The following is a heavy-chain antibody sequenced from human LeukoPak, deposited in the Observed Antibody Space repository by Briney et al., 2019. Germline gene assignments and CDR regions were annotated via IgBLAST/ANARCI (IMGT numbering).Heavy chain of an antibody. V-gene: IGHV3-33*01. J-gene: IGHJ4*02. CDR1: GFTFSSYG. D-gene: IGHD5-18*01. CDR2: IWYDGSNK. CDR3: ARDPVGYSYGHFDY. Sequence: GGSLRLSCAASGFTFSSYGMHWVRQAPGKGLEWVAVIWYDGSNKYYADSVKGRFTISRDNSKNTLYLQMNSLRAADTAVYYCARDPVGYSYGHFDYWGQGTLVTVSS.